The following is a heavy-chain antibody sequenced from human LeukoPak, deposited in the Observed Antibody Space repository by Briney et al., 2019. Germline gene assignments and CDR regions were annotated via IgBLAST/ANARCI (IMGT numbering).Heavy chain of an antibody. CDR1: GGTFSSYA. J-gene: IGHJ6*02. CDR2: IIPILGIA. CDR3: ASQYYDFWSGRYYYYGMDV. V-gene: IGHV1-69*04. D-gene: IGHD3-3*01. Sequence: SVKVSCKASGGTFSSYAISWVRQAPGQGLERMGRIIPILGIANYAQKFQGRVTITADKSTSTAYMELSSLRSEDTAVYYCASQYYDFWSGRYYYYGMDVWGQGTTVTVSS.